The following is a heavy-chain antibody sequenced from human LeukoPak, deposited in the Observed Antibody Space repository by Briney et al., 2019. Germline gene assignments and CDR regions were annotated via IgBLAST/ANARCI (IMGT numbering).Heavy chain of an antibody. CDR1: GFTFDGYT. CDR2: ISWYSGSI. CDR3: AKGYSSGHSDAFDI. Sequence: AGTLRLSCAASGFTFDGYTKHWVRHAPGQGLEWVSGISWYSGSIGYADPVKSRFTISRDNAKNSLYLQMNSLRAEDMALYYCAKGYSSGHSDAFDIWGQGTMVTVSS. D-gene: IGHD6-19*01. V-gene: IGHV3-9*03. J-gene: IGHJ3*02.